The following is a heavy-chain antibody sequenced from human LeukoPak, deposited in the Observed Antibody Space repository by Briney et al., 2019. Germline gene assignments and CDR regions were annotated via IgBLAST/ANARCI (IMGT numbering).Heavy chain of an antibody. CDR3: ASLRYYGSGSYLSD. D-gene: IGHD3-10*01. V-gene: IGHV1-69*13. Sequence: SVKVSCKASGGTFSSYAISWVRQAPGQGLEWMGGIIPIFGTANYARKFQGRVTITADESTSTAYMELSSLRSEDTAVYYCASLRYYGSGSYLSDWGQGTLVTVSS. J-gene: IGHJ4*02. CDR2: IIPIFGTA. CDR1: GGTFSSYA.